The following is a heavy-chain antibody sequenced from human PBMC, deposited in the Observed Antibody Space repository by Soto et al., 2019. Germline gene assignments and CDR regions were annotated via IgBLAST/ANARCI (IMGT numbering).Heavy chain of an antibody. CDR2: ISYDGSNK. V-gene: IGHV3-30-3*01. Sequence: LRLSCAASGFTFSSYAMHWVRQAPGKGLEWVAVISYDGSNKYYADSVKGRFTISRDNSKNTLYLQMNSLRAEDTAVYYCARDEGTYYYDSSGYRNYYYYGMDVWGQGTTVTVSS. D-gene: IGHD3-22*01. CDR3: ARDEGTYYYDSSGYRNYYYYGMDV. J-gene: IGHJ6*02. CDR1: GFTFSSYA.